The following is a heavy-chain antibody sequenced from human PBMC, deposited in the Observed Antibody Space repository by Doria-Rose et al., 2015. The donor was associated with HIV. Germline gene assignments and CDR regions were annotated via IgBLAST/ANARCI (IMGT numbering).Heavy chain of an antibody. CDR3: ARDPFQSWAY. CDR1: GFTVSSNY. Sequence: VQLQESGGGLVQPGGSLRLSCAASGFTVSSNYMSWVRQAPGKGLEWVSVIYSDGRTYYADSAKGRFTVSRDNSKNTLYLQINSLRAEDTAVYYCARDPFQSWAYWGQGTLVTVSS. J-gene: IGHJ4*02. D-gene: IGHD3-16*01. CDR2: IYSDGRT. V-gene: IGHV3-66*01.